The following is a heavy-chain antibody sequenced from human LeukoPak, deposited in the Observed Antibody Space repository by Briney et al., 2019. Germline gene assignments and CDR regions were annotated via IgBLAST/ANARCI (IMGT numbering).Heavy chain of an antibody. J-gene: IGHJ4*02. V-gene: IGHV4-4*02. CDR1: GDSISRGLW. D-gene: IGHD1-1*01. Sequence: PSGTLSLTCAVSGDSISRGLWWSWVRQPPGKGLEWIGEIYSRGSTNSNPSLKSHITISIAGSKNQFSLNLNSATAADTAVYYCARNGLSSIDQWGQGTLVTVSS. CDR3: ARNGLSSIDQ. CDR2: IYSRGST.